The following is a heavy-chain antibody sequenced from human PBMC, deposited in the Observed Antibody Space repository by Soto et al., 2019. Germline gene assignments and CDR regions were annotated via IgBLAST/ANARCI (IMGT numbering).Heavy chain of an antibody. J-gene: IGHJ4*02. CDR1: GYTFTSYG. CDR3: ARENYDFWSGYYPVFDY. D-gene: IGHD3-3*01. Sequence: VSAKVSCKASGYTFTSYGISWVRQAPGQGLEWMGWISAYNGNTNYAQKLQGRVTMTTDTSTSTAYMELRSLRSDDTAVYYCARENYDFWSGYYPVFDYWGQGTLVTVSS. V-gene: IGHV1-18*01. CDR2: ISAYNGNT.